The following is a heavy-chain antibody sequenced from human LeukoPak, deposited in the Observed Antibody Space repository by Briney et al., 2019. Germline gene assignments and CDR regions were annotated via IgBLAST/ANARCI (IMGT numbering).Heavy chain of an antibody. CDR3: AKLASSGDSSDY. J-gene: IGHJ4*02. CDR2: ISYDGSNN. D-gene: IGHD6-6*01. Sequence: PGGSLRLSCAASGFTFSSYGMHWVRQAPGKGLEWVAVISYDGSNNYYADSVKGRFTISRDNSKNTLYLQMNSLRAEDTAVYYCAKLASSGDSSDYWGQGTLVTVSS. CDR1: GFTFSSYG. V-gene: IGHV3-30*18.